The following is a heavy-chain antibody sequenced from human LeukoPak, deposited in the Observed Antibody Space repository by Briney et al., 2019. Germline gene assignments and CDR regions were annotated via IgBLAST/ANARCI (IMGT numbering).Heavy chain of an antibody. CDR1: AFTFSSYT. D-gene: IGHD2-21*01. CDR2: ISGSGGRT. V-gene: IGHV3-23*01. Sequence: SGGSLRLSCAASAFTFSSYTISWVRQAPGKGLEWVSSISGSGGRTYCADSVKGRFTISRDNSKNTLYLQMNILRAEDTAIYYCAKDKTQGGAPYYFDYWGQGTLVTVSS. CDR3: AKDKTQGGAPYYFDY. J-gene: IGHJ4*02.